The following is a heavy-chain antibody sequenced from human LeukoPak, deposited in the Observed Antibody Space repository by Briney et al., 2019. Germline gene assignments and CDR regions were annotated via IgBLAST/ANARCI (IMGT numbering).Heavy chain of an antibody. J-gene: IGHJ5*02. Sequence: SETLSLTCTVSGGSICSYYWSWIRQPPGKGLKWIGYIYYSGSTNYNPSLKSRVTISVDTSKNQFSLKLSSVTAADTAVYYCARGAGGSGSYYNARFDPWGQGTLVTVSS. CDR3: ARGAGGSGSYYNARFDP. D-gene: IGHD3-10*01. V-gene: IGHV4-59*01. CDR1: GGSICSYY. CDR2: IYYSGST.